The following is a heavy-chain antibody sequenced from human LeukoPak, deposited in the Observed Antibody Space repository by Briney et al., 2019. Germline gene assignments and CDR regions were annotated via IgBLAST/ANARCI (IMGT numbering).Heavy chain of an antibody. D-gene: IGHD2-15*01. Sequence: GASVKVSCKASGGTFSSYAISWVRQAPGQGLEWMGRIIPIFGTANYAQKFQGRVTITTDESTSTAYMELSSLRSEDTAVYYCARGPDAYCSGGSCYVSSWFDPWGQGTLVTVSS. CDR2: IIPIFGTA. CDR3: ARGPDAYCSGGSCYVSSWFDP. V-gene: IGHV1-69*05. J-gene: IGHJ5*02. CDR1: GGTFSSYA.